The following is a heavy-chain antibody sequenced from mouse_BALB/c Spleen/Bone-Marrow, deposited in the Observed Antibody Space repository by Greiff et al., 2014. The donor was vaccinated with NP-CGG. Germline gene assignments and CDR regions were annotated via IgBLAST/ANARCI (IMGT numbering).Heavy chain of an antibody. J-gene: IGHJ3*01. CDR1: GFTFSGYA. Sequence: EVQLVESGGGLVKPGGSLKLSCAASGFTFSGYAMSWVRQSPATSLEWVATISSGGIYIPYPDRVKGRFTISRDKAKNTLYLQMSRLRSEDTAIYDGARPDPWFAYWGQGTLVTVAA. V-gene: IGHV5-9-3*01. CDR2: ISSGGIYI. CDR3: ARPDPWFAY.